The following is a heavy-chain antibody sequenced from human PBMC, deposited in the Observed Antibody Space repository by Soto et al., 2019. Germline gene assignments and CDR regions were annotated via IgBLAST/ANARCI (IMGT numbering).Heavy chain of an antibody. V-gene: IGHV1-46*01. J-gene: IGHJ3*02. D-gene: IGHD5-12*01. CDR2: INPTGSMT. CDR1: GYSFITSYH. CDR3: ARDAGYDHDAFDI. Sequence: ASVKVSCKASGYSFITSYHMHWVRQAPGQGLEWMGIINPTGSMTSYSQKFQGRLTMTRDTSTATDYMELSNLTSEDTALYFCARDAGYDHDAFDIWGQGTMVTVSS.